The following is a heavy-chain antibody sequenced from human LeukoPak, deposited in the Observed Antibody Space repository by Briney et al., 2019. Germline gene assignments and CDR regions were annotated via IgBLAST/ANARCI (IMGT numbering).Heavy chain of an antibody. Sequence: GGSLRLSCAASGFTFSSYSMNWVRQAPGKGLEWVSSISSSSSYIYYADSVKGRFTISRDNAKSSLYLQMNSLRAEDTAVYYCARRGAITTSYFDYWGQGTLVTVSS. CDR1: GFTFSSYS. J-gene: IGHJ4*02. V-gene: IGHV3-21*01. CDR2: ISSSSSYI. D-gene: IGHD4-11*01. CDR3: ARRGAITTSYFDY.